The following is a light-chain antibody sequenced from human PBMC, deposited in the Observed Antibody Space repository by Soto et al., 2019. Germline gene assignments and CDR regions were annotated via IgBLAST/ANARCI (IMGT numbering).Light chain of an antibody. V-gene: IGKV3-11*01. J-gene: IGKJ4*01. Sequence: EIVLTQFPATLSLSPGERATLSCRASQSVSTFFAWYQQKPGQAPRLVFYDASKRATGIPARFSGSGSRTDFTLTISSLEPEDFAVYSCQQRSSWRVTFSGGTKVEIK. CDR2: DAS. CDR3: QQRSSWRVT. CDR1: QSVSTF.